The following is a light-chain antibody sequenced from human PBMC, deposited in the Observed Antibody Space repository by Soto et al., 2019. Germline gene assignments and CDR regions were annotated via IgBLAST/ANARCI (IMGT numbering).Light chain of an antibody. J-gene: IGKJ4*01. CDR3: QRYNNWPLT. V-gene: IGKV3-15*01. CDR1: QGIDRW. Sequence: MTQSPSSLSASVGDRVTITCRASQGIDRWLAWYQQKPGQTPRLLIYDTSTRATGVPARFSGSRSGTEFTLTINSLQSEDFAVYYCQRYNNWPLTFGGGTKVDIK. CDR2: DTS.